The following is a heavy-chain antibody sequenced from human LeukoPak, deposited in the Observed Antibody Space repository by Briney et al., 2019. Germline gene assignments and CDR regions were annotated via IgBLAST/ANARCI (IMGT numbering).Heavy chain of an antibody. Sequence: SXXLSCAASXXXXSNXAMSXVXQXTNXGXXWXSXXDGRCSSTFSADSVKGRFTISRDNSKDTLYLQLNSPRAEDTAVYYCAKAPFHGDSIPYYFDYWGQGSLVTVSS. CDR1: XXXXSNXA. V-gene: IGHV3-23*05. J-gene: IGHJ4*02. CDR3: AKAPFHGDSIPYYFDY. D-gene: IGHD4-17*01. CDR2: XDGRCSST.